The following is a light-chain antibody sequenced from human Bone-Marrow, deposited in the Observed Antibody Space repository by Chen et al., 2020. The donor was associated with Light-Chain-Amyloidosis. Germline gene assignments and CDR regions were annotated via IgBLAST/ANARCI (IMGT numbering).Light chain of an antibody. J-gene: IGLJ1*01. Sequence: SYELTQPPSVSVSPGQTASITCSGDRLGSNYVSWYQQKPGQSPVLLIYQDNKRPSGIPERFSGSNAGNTATLTISGTQAIDEADYFCQAWDSIILCVVGTGTKVTVL. V-gene: IGLV3-1*01. CDR2: QDN. CDR1: RLGSNY. CDR3: QAWDSIILCV.